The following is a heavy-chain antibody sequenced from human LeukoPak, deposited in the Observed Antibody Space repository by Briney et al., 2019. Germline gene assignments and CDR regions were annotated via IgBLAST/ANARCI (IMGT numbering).Heavy chain of an antibody. CDR1: GDTFIPYT. V-gene: IGHV1-69*04. CDR3: ARDHCSPGTCLGGH. J-gene: IGHJ4*02. Sequence: ASVKVSCKASGDTFIPYTFSWVRQAPEQGLEWIGRIIPSLDVANYAHKFQGRVTLSVDRDTATTYMEVTSLRSEDTAIYYCARDHCSPGTCLGGHWGQGTLVTVSS. D-gene: IGHD2-15*01. CDR2: IIPSLDVA.